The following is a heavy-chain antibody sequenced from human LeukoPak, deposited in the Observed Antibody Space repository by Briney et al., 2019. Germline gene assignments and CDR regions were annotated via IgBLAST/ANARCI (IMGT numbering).Heavy chain of an antibody. V-gene: IGHV1-18*01. D-gene: IGHD3-22*01. CDR3: ARTIYDSIGYYYYFDY. CDR2: ISAYNGNT. Sequence: ASVKVSCKASGYTFTSYGISWVRQARGQGLEWMGWISAYNGNTNYAQKLQGRVTMTTDTSTSTAYMELRSLRSDDTAVYYCARTIYDSIGYYYYFDYWGQGTLVTVSS. CDR1: GYTFTSYG. J-gene: IGHJ4*02.